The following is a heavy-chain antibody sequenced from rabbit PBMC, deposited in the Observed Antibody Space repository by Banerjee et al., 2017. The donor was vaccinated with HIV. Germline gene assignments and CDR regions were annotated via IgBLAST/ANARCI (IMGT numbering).Heavy chain of an antibody. CDR1: GFSFSSGYY. CDR3: TRSQVAGAWDL. D-gene: IGHD4-1*01. V-gene: IGHV1S45*01. J-gene: IGHJ4*01. CDR2: IYAPSGDI. Sequence: QEQLVESGGGLVTLGGSLTLTCTASGFSFSSGYYMCWVRQAPGKGLEWIACIYAPSGDIYYASWAKGRFTISKASSTTVTLQMTSLTAADTATYFCTRSQVAGAWDLWGPGTLVTVS.